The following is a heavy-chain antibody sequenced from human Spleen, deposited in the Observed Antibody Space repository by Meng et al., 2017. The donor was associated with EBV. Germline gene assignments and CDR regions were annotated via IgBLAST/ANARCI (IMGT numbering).Heavy chain of an antibody. Sequence: QVRLGQLGAEVKKPGASVKVSCKSSGDTLTNSFMHWVRQAPGQGLEWMGIINPSGGSTIYAQKFQARVTMTSDTSTSTVYMELSSLRSEDTAIYFCASDPGEYSTSYTFDSWGQGTLVTVSS. J-gene: IGHJ4*02. D-gene: IGHD6-6*01. CDR3: ASDPGEYSTSYTFDS. V-gene: IGHV1-46*01. CDR1: GDTLTNSF. CDR2: INPSGGST.